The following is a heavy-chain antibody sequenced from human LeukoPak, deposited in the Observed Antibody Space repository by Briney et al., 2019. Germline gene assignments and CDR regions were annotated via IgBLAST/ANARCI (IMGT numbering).Heavy chain of an antibody. J-gene: IGHJ5*02. CDR1: GGSFSGYY. Sequence: SETLSLTCAVYGGSFSGYYWSWIRQPPGKGLEWIGEINHSGSTNYNPSLKSRVTISVDTSKNQFSLKLSSVTAADTAVYYCARDLSYNWIDPWGQGTLVTVSS. D-gene: IGHD2-2*01. V-gene: IGHV4-34*01. CDR2: INHSGST. CDR3: ARDLSYNWIDP.